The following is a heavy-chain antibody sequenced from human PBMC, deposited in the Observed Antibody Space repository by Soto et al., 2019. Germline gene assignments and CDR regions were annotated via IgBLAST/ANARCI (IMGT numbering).Heavy chain of an antibody. Sequence: KTSETLSLTCTVSGGPISSGDYYWSWIRQPPGKGLEWIGYIYYSGSTYYNPSLKSRVTISVDTSKNQFSLKLSSVTAEDTAVYYCARDLYDSSGYYYRYNWFDPWGQGNLVTVSS. CDR3: ARDLYDSSGYYYRYNWFDP. CDR1: GGPISSGDYY. CDR2: IYYSGST. J-gene: IGHJ5*02. V-gene: IGHV4-30-4*01. D-gene: IGHD3-22*01.